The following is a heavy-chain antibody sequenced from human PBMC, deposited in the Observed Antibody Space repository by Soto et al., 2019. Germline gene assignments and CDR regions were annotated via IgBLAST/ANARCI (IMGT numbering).Heavy chain of an antibody. CDR1: GFTFDDYG. CDR2: INWNVGST. D-gene: IGHD6-6*01. J-gene: IGHJ5*02. Sequence: EVQLVESGGGVVRPGGSLRLSCAASGFTFDDYGMSWVRQAPGKGLEWVSGINWNVGSTGYADSVKGRFTISRDNAKNSLYLQMNSLRAEDTAVYPCARVIGYRSSSVWSCDTIWFDPWGQGTLVTVSS. CDR3: ARVIGYRSSSVWSCDTIWFDP. V-gene: IGHV3-20*01.